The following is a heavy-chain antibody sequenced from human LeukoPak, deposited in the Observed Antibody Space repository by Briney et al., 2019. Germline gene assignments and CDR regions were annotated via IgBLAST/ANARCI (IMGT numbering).Heavy chain of an antibody. D-gene: IGHD3-10*01. J-gene: IGHJ4*02. CDR1: GFTFGDYT. V-gene: IGHV3-9*01. CDR3: AKDYYGSGSYYGGTIGFFDY. Sequence: GGSLRLSCTASGFTFGDYTMHWVRQAPGKGLEWVSGITWDSGAISYADSVKGRFTMSRDNSKNTLYLQMNSLRAEDTAVYYCAKDYYGSGSYYGGTIGFFDYWGQGTLVTVSS. CDR2: ITWDSGAI.